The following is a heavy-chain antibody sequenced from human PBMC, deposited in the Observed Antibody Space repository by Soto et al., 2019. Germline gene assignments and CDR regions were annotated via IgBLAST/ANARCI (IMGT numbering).Heavy chain of an antibody. CDR2: MWYDGSNK. CDR1: GFTFSNYG. V-gene: IGHV3-33*01. Sequence: PGGSLRLSCAASGFTFSNYGMDWVRQAPGKGLEWVAVMWYDGSNKYYGDSVKGRFTISRDNSKNTLYLQMNSLRVEDTAVYYCAREISDYRYFDSWGPGTLVTVSS. D-gene: IGHD4-17*01. J-gene: IGHJ4*02. CDR3: AREISDYRYFDS.